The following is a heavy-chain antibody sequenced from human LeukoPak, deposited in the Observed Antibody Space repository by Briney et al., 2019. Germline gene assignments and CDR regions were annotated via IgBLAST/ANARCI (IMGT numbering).Heavy chain of an antibody. Sequence: ASVKVSCKSSGYTFTGYYLHWVRQAPGQGLEWMGWIDPNSGGTNSAQKFKGRVTMTRDTSISTAYMELSRLRSDDTAVYYCAGLLGGTILDFSYGMDVWGQGTTVTVSS. CDR2: IDPNSGGT. J-gene: IGHJ6*02. CDR3: AGLLGGTILDFSYGMDV. V-gene: IGHV1-2*02. CDR1: GYTFTGYY. D-gene: IGHD3/OR15-3a*01.